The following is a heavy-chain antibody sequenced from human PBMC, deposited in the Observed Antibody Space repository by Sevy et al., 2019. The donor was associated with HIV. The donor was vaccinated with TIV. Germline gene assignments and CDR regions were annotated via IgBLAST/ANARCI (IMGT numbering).Heavy chain of an antibody. D-gene: IGHD6-19*01. CDR3: ARVLSSGYFESYYYYGMDV. Sequence: KQSQTLSLTCAISGDSVSSNSAAWNWIRQSPSRGLEWLGRTYYRSKWYNDYAVSVKSRITINPDTSKNQFSLQLNSVTPEDTAVYYCARVLSSGYFESYYYYGMDVWGQGTTVTVSS. CDR2: TYYRSKWYN. V-gene: IGHV6-1*01. J-gene: IGHJ6*02. CDR1: GDSVSSNSAA.